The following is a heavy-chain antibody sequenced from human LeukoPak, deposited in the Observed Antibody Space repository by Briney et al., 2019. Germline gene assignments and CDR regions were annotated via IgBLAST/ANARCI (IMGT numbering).Heavy chain of an antibody. V-gene: IGHV3-23*01. Sequence: PGGSLRLSCAASGFTFSTYTMSWVRQAPGKGLEWVSAISGSGGSTYYADSVKGRFTISRDNSKNTLYLQMNSLRAEDTAVYYCAKDLYYGILTDYPSFDYWGQGTLVTVSS. CDR3: AKDLYYGILTDYPSFDY. CDR1: GFTFSTYT. CDR2: ISGSGGST. J-gene: IGHJ4*02. D-gene: IGHD3-9*01.